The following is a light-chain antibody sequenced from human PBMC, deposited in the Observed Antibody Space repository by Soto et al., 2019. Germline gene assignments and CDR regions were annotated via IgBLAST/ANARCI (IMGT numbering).Light chain of an antibody. CDR3: MQRTHWPPYP. Sequence: DVVMTQSPLSLPVTLGQPASISCRASRSLVYSDGNSYLSWSHQRPGQSPRRLIYTASNRDSGVPDRFSGSVSGPVLELEISRVEAEDVGIYYCMQRTHWPPYPCGQGTKLEIK. V-gene: IGKV2-30*01. CDR2: TAS. J-gene: IGKJ2*01. CDR1: RSLVYSDGNSY.